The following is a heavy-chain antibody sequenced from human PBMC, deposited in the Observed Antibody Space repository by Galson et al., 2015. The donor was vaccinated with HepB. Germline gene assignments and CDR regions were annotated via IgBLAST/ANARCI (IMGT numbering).Heavy chain of an antibody. Sequence: SLRLSCAASGFTFSDYWMHWGRQAPGKGLVWVSFINFDGTSMRYADSVKGRFTSSRENADNTLYLQMNNLRAEDTAVYYCAREFAFGCGSYSHWGQGTLVTVSS. D-gene: IGHD6-19*01. V-gene: IGHV3-74*01. J-gene: IGHJ4*02. CDR3: AREFAFGCGSYSH. CDR2: INFDGTSM. CDR1: GFTFSDYW.